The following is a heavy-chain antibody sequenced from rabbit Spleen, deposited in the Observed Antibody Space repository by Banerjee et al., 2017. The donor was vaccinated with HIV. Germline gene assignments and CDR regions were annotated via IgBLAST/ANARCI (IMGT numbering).Heavy chain of an antibody. CDR2: TGTGSGST. D-gene: IGHD1-1*01. V-gene: IGHV1S40*01. J-gene: IGHJ4*01. CDR3: ASAHSDVYFNL. Sequence: VESGGGLVKPGASLTLTCKASGFSFSSGYYMSWVRQAPGKGLEWIGCTGTGSGSTYYASWAKGRFTISKTSSTTVTLQMTSLTAADTATYFCASAHSDVYFNLWGPGTLVTVS. CDR1: GFSFSSGYY.